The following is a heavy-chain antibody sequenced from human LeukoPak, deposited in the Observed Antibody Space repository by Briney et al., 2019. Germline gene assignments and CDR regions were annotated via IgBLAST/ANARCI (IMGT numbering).Heavy chain of an antibody. D-gene: IGHD2-15*01. J-gene: IGHJ4*02. CDR2: LTDNGNTT. V-gene: IGHV3-23*01. CDR3: ATLRLSDHFDY. Sequence: GGSLRLSCAASGFTFSSYAMNWVRLAPGTGLQRVSALTDNGNTTYYADSVKGRFTISRDNSKNTLYLQMNSLRAEDTAVYYCATLRLSDHFDYWGQGTLVTVSS. CDR1: GFTFSSYA.